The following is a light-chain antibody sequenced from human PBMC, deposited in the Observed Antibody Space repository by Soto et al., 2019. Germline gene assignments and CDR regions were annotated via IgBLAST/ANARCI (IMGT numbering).Light chain of an antibody. CDR2: AAS. V-gene: IGKV1-9*01. CDR1: QDIRNY. J-gene: IGKJ1*01. CDR3: QQIDSYPRT. Sequence: DIQLTQSPSFLSTSVGDRVTITCQASQDIRNYLAWYQQKPGKAPKVLIYAASTLLSGVPSRFSGSGSGTEFSLTISSLQPEDFETYYCQQIDSYPRTLRQGTKVDIK.